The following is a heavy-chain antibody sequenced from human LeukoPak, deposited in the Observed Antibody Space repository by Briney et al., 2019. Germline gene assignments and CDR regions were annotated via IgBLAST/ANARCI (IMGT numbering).Heavy chain of an antibody. CDR3: AIFSPGVVVAATYGYAFDI. Sequence: GGSLRLSCAASGFTFSSYSMNWVRQAPGKGLEWVSSISSSSSYIYYADSVKGRFTISRDNAKNSLYLQMNSLRAEDTAVYYCAIFSPGVVVAATYGYAFDIWGQGTMVTVSS. J-gene: IGHJ3*02. V-gene: IGHV3-21*01. CDR2: ISSSSSYI. CDR1: GFTFSSYS. D-gene: IGHD2-15*01.